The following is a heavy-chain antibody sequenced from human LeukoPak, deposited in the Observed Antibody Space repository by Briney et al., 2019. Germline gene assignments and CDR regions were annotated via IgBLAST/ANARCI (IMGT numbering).Heavy chain of an antibody. Sequence: SETLSLTCTVSGGSISSYYWSWIRQPPGKGLEWIGYIYYSGNTNYSPSLKSRVTISLDTSNNQFSLKFNSVTAADTAVYYCARALATMFFDYWGQGTLVTVST. CDR1: GGSISSYY. J-gene: IGHJ4*02. D-gene: IGHD5-12*01. CDR2: IYYSGNT. CDR3: ARALATMFFDY. V-gene: IGHV4-59*01.